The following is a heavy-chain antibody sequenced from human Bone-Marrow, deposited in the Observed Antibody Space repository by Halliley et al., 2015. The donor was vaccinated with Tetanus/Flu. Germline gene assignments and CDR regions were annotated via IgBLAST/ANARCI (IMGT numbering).Heavy chain of an antibody. V-gene: IGHV3-74*01. CDR2: IKSDGSSG. CDR1: GFNFSTYW. J-gene: IGHJ4*02. Sequence: SGFNFSTYWMHWVRQAPGKGLVWVSRIKSDGSSGTYADSGKGRFTISRDNAKNTLYLHMNNLRAEDTALYYCARSKWEPYDSWGQGTLVTVSS. CDR3: ARSKWEPYDS. D-gene: IGHD1-26*01.